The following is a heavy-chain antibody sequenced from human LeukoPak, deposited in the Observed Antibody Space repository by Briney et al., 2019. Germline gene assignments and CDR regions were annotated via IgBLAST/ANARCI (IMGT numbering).Heavy chain of an antibody. Sequence: GGSLRLSCAASGFTFSHYAIHWVRQAPGKGLEWVAVISYDGNNKYYADSVKGRFTISRDNLKNTLYLRMNSLRAEDTAVYYCARSTLVQLERAYHFDYWGQGALVTVSS. CDR1: GFTFSHYA. V-gene: IGHV3-30-3*01. J-gene: IGHJ4*02. D-gene: IGHD1-1*01. CDR3: ARSTLVQLERAYHFDY. CDR2: ISYDGNNK.